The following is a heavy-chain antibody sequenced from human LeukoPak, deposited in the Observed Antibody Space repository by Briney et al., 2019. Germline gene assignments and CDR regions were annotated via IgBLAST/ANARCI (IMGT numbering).Heavy chain of an antibody. J-gene: IGHJ4*02. CDR2: ISAYNGTT. Sequence: GASVKVSCKASGYTFTSYGISWVGQAPGQGLAWMGWISAYNGTTNYAQKLQGRVTMTTDTSTSTAYMELRSLRSDDTAVYYCARDGTMITFGRVIVPSYWGQGTLVTVSS. V-gene: IGHV1-18*01. CDR1: GYTFTSYG. D-gene: IGHD3-16*02. CDR3: ARDGTMITFGRVIVPSY.